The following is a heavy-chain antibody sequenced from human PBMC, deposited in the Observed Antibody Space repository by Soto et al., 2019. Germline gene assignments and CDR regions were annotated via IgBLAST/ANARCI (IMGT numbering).Heavy chain of an antibody. J-gene: IGHJ4*02. V-gene: IGHV4-30-2*01. Sequence: QLQLQESGSGLVKPSQTLSLTCAVSGGSISSGNYYWSWIRQPPGKGLEWIGFIYHSGTTYYNPSLQSRVTISADRSGNQFSLRLSSVTAADTAVYFCARSHSELGLGDYFEHWGQGTLLTVSS. CDR3: ARSHSELGLGDYFEH. CDR2: IYHSGTT. D-gene: IGHD3-16*01. CDR1: GGSISSGNYY.